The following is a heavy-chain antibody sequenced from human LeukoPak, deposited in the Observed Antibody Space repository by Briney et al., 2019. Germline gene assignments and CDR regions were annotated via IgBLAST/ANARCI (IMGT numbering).Heavy chain of an antibody. D-gene: IGHD6-13*01. V-gene: IGHV3-23*01. CDR3: AKDRESSSCYFDY. Sequence: PGGSLRLSCAASGFIFSKYIMSWVRQAPGKGLEWVSTIGGSAGSAYYADSVKGRFTVSRDNSKNTIYLQMNGLRVEDTAVYYCAKDRESSSCYFDYWGPGTLVTVSS. J-gene: IGHJ4*02. CDR2: IGGSAGSA. CDR1: GFIFSKYI.